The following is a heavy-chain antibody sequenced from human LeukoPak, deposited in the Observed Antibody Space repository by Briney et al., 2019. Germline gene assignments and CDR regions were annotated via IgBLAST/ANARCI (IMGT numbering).Heavy chain of an antibody. CDR3: AIPRYGDYGPTDAFDI. CDR1: GYSFTSYW. D-gene: IGHD4-17*01. J-gene: IGHJ3*02. V-gene: IGHV5-51*01. CDR2: IYPGDSDT. Sequence: GESLKISCKGSGYSFTSYWIGWVRQMPGKGLEWMGIIYPGDSDTRYSPSFQGQVTISADKSISTAYLQWSSLKASDTAMYYCAIPRYGDYGPTDAFDIWGQGTVVTVSS.